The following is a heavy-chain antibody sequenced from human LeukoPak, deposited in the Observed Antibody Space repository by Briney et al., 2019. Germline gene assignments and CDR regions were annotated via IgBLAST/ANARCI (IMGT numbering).Heavy chain of an antibody. CDR2: IYYSGST. J-gene: IGHJ4*02. CDR1: GGSFSGYY. D-gene: IGHD1-26*01. V-gene: IGHV4-59*08. CDR3: ARHEMGSGSSVDY. Sequence: PSETLSLTCAVYGGSFSGYYWSWIRQPPGKGLEWIGYIYYSGSTNYNPSLKSRVTISVDTSKNQFSLKLSSVTAADTAVYYCARHEMGSGSSVDYWGQGTLVTVSS.